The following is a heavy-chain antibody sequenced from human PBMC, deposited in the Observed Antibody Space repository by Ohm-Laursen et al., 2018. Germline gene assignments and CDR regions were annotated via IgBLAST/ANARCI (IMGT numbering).Heavy chain of an antibody. CDR1: GFPFSAYS. D-gene: IGHD6-19*01. CDR3: ARGFSGWWGRIDC. Sequence: SLRLSCAASGFPFSAYSMNWVRQAPGKGLEWISYISNVVSVTWYADSVKGRFTVSRDNAKNSLYLQLNSLRAEDTAVYYCARGFSGWWGRIDCWGQGILVTVSS. V-gene: IGHV3-48*01. CDR2: ISNVVSVT. J-gene: IGHJ4*02.